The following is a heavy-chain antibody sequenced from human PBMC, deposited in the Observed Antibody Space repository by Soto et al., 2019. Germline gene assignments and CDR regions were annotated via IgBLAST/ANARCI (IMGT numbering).Heavy chain of an antibody. J-gene: IGHJ4*02. V-gene: IGHV3-21*01. CDR1: GLTFSGHT. Sequence: EVQLVESGGGLVKPGGSLRLSCAASGLTFSGHTINWVRQAPGKGLEWVSSVSSTSSHIYYADSVKGRFTVSRDNAEKSLYLQMNSLRAEDTAIYYCARCMGYDGSGYAFFDSLGQGTLVTVSS. CDR3: ARCMGYDGSGYAFFDS. D-gene: IGHD3-10*01. CDR2: VSSTSSHI.